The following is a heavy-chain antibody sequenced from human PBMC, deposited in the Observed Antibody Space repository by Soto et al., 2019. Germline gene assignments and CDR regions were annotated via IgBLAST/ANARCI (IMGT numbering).Heavy chain of an antibody. D-gene: IGHD2-2*01. Sequence: QVQLVQSGAEVKKPGSSVKVSCKASGGTFSSYTISWVRQAPGQGLEWMGRIIPILGIANYAQKFQGRVTITADKSTSTAYMELSSLRSEDTAVYYCARDAAVVVVPAASFGPDSIDYYYYMDVLGKGTTVTVSS. CDR3: ARDAAVVVVPAASFGPDSIDYYYYMDV. J-gene: IGHJ6*03. CDR2: IIPILGIA. CDR1: GGTFSSYT. V-gene: IGHV1-69*08.